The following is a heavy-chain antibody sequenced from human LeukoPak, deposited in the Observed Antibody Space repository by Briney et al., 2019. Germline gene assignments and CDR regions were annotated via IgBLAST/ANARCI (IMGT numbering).Heavy chain of an antibody. CDR3: VRGDTANDY. Sequence: GGSLRLSCAASGFTFSSYAMSWVRQAPGKGLEWVSAISVSGGSTYYADSLKGRFTISRDNSKNTLYLQMNSLRAEDTAVYYCVRGDTANDYWGQGTLVTVSS. CDR2: ISVSGGST. D-gene: IGHD5-18*01. V-gene: IGHV3-23*01. J-gene: IGHJ4*02. CDR1: GFTFSSYA.